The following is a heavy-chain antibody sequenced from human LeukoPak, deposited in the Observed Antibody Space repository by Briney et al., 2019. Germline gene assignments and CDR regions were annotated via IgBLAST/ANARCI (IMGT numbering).Heavy chain of an antibody. J-gene: IGHJ5*02. CDR3: ARAIAARPNWFDP. V-gene: IGHV4-59*08. CDR1: GGSISSYY. D-gene: IGHD6-6*01. CDR2: IYYSGST. Sequence: SETLSLTCTVSGGSISSYYWSWIRQPPWKGLEWIGYIYYSGSTNYNPSLKSRVTISVDTPKNQFSLKLSSVTAADTAVYYCARAIAARPNWFDPWGQGTLVTVSS.